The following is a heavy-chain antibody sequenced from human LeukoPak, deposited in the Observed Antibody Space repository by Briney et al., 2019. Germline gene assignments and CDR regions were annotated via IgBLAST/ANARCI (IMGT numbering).Heavy chain of an antibody. CDR1: GFTFSSYE. CDR2: ISSSGSTI. J-gene: IGHJ4*02. D-gene: IGHD5-18*01. Sequence: GGSLRLSCAASGFTFSSYEMNWVRQAPGKGLEWVSYISSSGSTIYYADSVKGRFTISRDNAKNSLYLQMNSLRAEDTALYYCAKGGRIQLWSEVDYWGQGTLVTVSS. V-gene: IGHV3-48*03. CDR3: AKGGRIQLWSEVDY.